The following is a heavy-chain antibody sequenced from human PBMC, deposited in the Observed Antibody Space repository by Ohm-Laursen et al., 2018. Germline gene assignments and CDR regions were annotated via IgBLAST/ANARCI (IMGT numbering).Heavy chain of an antibody. CDR2: IYYSGST. CDR1: GGSISSSSYY. J-gene: IGHJ6*02. Sequence: SETLSLICTVSGGSISSSSYYLGWIRQPPGKGLEWIGSIYYSGSTYYNPSLKSRVSISVDTSKNQFSLKLNSVTAADTAVYYCARDSGPPKYYYYGLDVWGQGTTVTVSS. D-gene: IGHD1-14*01. CDR3: ARDSGPPKYYYYGLDV. V-gene: IGHV4-39*07.